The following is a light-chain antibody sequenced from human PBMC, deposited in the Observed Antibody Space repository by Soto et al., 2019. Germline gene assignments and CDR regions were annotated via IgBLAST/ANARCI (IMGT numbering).Light chain of an antibody. CDR3: SSYTSNNSQVV. V-gene: IGLV2-14*01. J-gene: IGLJ2*01. CDR1: SSDVGGYNY. CDR2: DVR. Sequence: QSALTQPASVSGSPGQSITFSCTGTSSDVGGYNYVSWYQQHPGKAPKLMIYDVRNRPSGVSNRFSGSKSGNTASLTISGLQAEDEADYYCSSYTSNNSQVVFGGGTQLTVL.